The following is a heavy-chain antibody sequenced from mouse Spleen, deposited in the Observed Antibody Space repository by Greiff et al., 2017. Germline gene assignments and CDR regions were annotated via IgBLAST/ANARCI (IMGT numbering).Heavy chain of an antibody. D-gene: IGHD2-2*01. V-gene: IGHV3-6*01. CDR2: ISYDGSN. CDR3: ARQDGYDAIYYAMDY. J-gene: IGHJ4*01. CDR1: GYSITSGYY. Sequence: EVKLMESGPGLVKPSQSLSLTCSVTGYSITSGYYWKWIRQFPGNKLEWMGYISYDGSNNYNPSLKNRISITRDTSKNQFFLKLNSVTTEDTATYYCARQDGYDAIYYAMDYWGQGTSVTVSS.